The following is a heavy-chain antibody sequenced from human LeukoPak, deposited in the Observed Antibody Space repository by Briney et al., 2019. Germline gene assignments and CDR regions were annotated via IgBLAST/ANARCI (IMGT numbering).Heavy chain of an antibody. J-gene: IGHJ4*02. D-gene: IGHD3-10*01. CDR3: ARALLWFGELSHIDY. CDR2: IPAYNDNT. V-gene: IGHV1-18*01. Sequence: GASVKVSCKASGYTFTSYGISWVRQAPGQGLELMGWIPAYNDNTNYAQKLQGRVTMTKDTSTSTAYMELRSLRSDDTAVYYCARALLWFGELSHIDYWGQGTLVTASS. CDR1: GYTFTSYG.